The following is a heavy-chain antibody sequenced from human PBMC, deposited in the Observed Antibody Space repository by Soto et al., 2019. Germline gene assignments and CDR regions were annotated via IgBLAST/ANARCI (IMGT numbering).Heavy chain of an antibody. Sequence: ASVKVSCKASGYTFTGYYMHWVRQAPGQGLEWMGWINPNSGGTNYAQKFQGRVTMTRDTSISTAYMELSRLRSDDTAVYYCASLSHCSGGSCYSGYFDYWGKGPLVTVSS. CDR3: ASLSHCSGGSCYSGYFDY. V-gene: IGHV1-2*02. CDR2: INPNSGGT. J-gene: IGHJ4*02. D-gene: IGHD2-15*01. CDR1: GYTFTGYY.